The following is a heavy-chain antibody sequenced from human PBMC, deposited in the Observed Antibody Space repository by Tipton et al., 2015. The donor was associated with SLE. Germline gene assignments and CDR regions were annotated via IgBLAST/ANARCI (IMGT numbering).Heavy chain of an antibody. CDR1: GFTFRNYD. CDR2: ISGSGDST. J-gene: IGHJ6*02. Sequence: SLRLSCAASGFTFRNYDMTWVRQAPGKGLEWVSSISGSGDSTSYVDSVKGRFTISRDNFKNTVFLQMNSLRAEDTAIYYCARDRGTTFGGIIVTDYSYYYAMDVWGQGTTVTVSS. V-gene: IGHV3-23*01. D-gene: IGHD3-16*02. CDR3: ARDRGTTFGGIIVTDYSYYYAMDV.